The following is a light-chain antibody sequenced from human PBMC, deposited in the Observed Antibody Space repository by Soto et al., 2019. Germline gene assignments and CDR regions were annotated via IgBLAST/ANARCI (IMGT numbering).Light chain of an antibody. Sequence: EIVMTHSAATLSVYPGERATFSCRASQSVSSNLAWYQQKPGQAPRLLIYGASIRATGIPARFSGSGSGTEFTLTISTLQSEDFAIYYCQHYNNWPPWTFGQGTKVDVK. V-gene: IGKV3-15*01. CDR1: QSVSSN. J-gene: IGKJ1*01. CDR3: QHYNNWPPWT. CDR2: GAS.